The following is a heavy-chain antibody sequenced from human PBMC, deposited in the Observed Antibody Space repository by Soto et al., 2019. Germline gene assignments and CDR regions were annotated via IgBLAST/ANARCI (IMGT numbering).Heavy chain of an antibody. J-gene: IGHJ4*02. CDR1: GYTFTSYA. CDR2: INAGNGNT. V-gene: IGHV1-3*01. CDR3: ASAETRYCSGGSCYSVPLSERVFDY. D-gene: IGHD2-15*01. Sequence: ASVKVSCKASGYTFTSYAMHWVRQAPGQRLEWMGWINAGNGNTKYSQKFQGRVIITRDTSASTAYMELSSLRSEDTAVYYCASAETRYCSGGSCYSVPLSERVFDYWGQGTLVTVSS.